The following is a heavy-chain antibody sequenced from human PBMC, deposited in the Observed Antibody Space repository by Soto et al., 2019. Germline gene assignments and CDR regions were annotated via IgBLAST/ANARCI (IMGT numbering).Heavy chain of an antibody. CDR3: ARFYDSSGYYGYDAFDI. J-gene: IGHJ3*02. Sequence: GGSLRLSCAASGFTFSSYSMNWVRQAPGKGLEWVSSISSSSSYIYYADSVKGRFTISRDNAKNSLYLQMNSLRAEDTAVYYCARFYDSSGYYGYDAFDIWGQGTMVTVSS. CDR1: GFTFSSYS. V-gene: IGHV3-21*01. CDR2: ISSSSSYI. D-gene: IGHD3-22*01.